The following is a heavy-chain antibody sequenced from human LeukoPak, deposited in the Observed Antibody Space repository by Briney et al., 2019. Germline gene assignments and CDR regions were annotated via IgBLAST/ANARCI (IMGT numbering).Heavy chain of an antibody. D-gene: IGHD1-1*01. CDR3: ADNLSR. CDR2: ISYDGSNK. J-gene: IGHJ4*02. CDR1: GFTFSSYA. V-gene: IGHV3-30-3*01. Sequence: GRSLRLSCAASGFTFSSYAMHWVRQAPGKGLEWVAVISYDGSNKYYADSVKDRFTISRDNSKNTLYLQMNSLRAEDTAVYFCADNLSRWGQGTLVTVSS.